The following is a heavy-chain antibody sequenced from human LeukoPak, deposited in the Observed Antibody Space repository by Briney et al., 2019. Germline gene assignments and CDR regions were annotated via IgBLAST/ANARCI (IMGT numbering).Heavy chain of an antibody. CDR3: ARDAALLWFGELQSTFDY. J-gene: IGHJ4*02. CDR1: GGTFSSYA. D-gene: IGHD3-10*01. Sequence: ASVKVSCKASGGTFSSYAISWVRQAPGQGLEWMGRIIPILGIANYAQKFQGRVTITADKSTSTAYMELSSLRSEDTAVYYCARDAALLWFGELQSTFDYWGQGTLVTVSS. CDR2: IIPILGIA. V-gene: IGHV1-69*04.